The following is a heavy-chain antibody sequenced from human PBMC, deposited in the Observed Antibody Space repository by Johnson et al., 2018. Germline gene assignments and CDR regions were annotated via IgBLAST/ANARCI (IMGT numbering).Heavy chain of an antibody. CDR1: GFTLSTSW. CDR2: INNDGSST. J-gene: IGHJ3*02. D-gene: IGHD6-13*01. V-gene: IGHV3-74*01. Sequence: VQLQESGGGLVQPGGSLRLSCVASGFTLSTSWMHWVRQTPGKGLVWVSRINNDGSSTIYADSVKGRFTISRDNAKNTLHLQMNSLRAEDTAVYYCVRDPPNSRPAFDIWCLGTMVTVSS. CDR3: VRDPPNSRPAFDI.